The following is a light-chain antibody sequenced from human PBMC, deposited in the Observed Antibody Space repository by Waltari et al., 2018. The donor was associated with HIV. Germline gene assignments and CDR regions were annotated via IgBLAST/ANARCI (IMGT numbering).Light chain of an antibody. J-gene: IGLJ2*01. V-gene: IGLV3-27*01. CDR1: LLAKKH. CDR2: KDT. Sequence: SLELTQPSSVSVSPGQAARITCSGDLLAKKHARGCQQKPGQAPVVVIYKDTERPSAIPGRFSGSSSGTTVTLTIGGVQVEDEADYYCYSAANDNRLIFGGGTKLTVL. CDR3: YSAANDNRLI.